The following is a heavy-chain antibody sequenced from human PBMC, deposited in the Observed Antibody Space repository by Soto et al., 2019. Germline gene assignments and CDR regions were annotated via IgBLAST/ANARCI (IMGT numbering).Heavy chain of an antibody. Sequence: PGGSLKLSCAASGFTFSTYAMNWARQAPGKGLQWVSSISGSGGGTYYADSVKGRFTISRDNSRNTVYVQMNSLRAEDTALYYCAKGYYYDSSGYSSRSAFDIWGQGTMVTVSS. CDR2: ISGSGGGT. D-gene: IGHD3-22*01. J-gene: IGHJ3*02. V-gene: IGHV3-23*01. CDR3: AKGYYYDSSGYSSRSAFDI. CDR1: GFTFSTYA.